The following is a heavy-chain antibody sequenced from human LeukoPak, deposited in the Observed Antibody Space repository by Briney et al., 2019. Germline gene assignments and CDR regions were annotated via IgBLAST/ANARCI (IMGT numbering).Heavy chain of an antibody. CDR2: ISSSSSPI. Sequence: GGSLRLSCAASRFTFSSYTMSWVRQAPGKGLEWVSYISSSSSPIYYADSVKGRFTISRDKAKNSLYLQMNSLRAEDTAVYYCARGDSSGWYRVAFDIWGQGTMVTVSS. V-gene: IGHV3-48*01. J-gene: IGHJ3*02. D-gene: IGHD6-19*01. CDR3: ARGDSSGWYRVAFDI. CDR1: RFTFSSYT.